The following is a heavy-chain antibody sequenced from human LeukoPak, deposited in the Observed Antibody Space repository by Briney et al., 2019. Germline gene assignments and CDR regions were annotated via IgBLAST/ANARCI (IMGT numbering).Heavy chain of an antibody. D-gene: IGHD3-22*01. V-gene: IGHV3-15*01. CDR1: GFTFSSYA. CDR3: TTDASYYDSSGYYGIY. Sequence: GGSLRLSCAASGFTFSSYAMSWVRQAPGKGLEWVGRIKSKTDGGTTDYAAPVKGRFTISRDDSKNTLYLQMNSLKTEDTAVYYCTTDASYYDSSGYYGIYWGQGTLVTVSS. CDR2: IKSKTDGGTT. J-gene: IGHJ4*02.